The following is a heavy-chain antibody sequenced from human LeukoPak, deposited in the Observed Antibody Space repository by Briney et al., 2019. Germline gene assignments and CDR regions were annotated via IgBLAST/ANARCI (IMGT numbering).Heavy chain of an antibody. CDR1: GGSISSSSYY. Sequence: SETLSLTCTVSGGSISSSSYYWGWIRQPPGKGLEWIGSIYYSGSTYYNPSLKSRVTISVDTSKNQFSLKLSSVTAADTAVYYCARILLWFGELPDYWGQGTLVTVSS. J-gene: IGHJ4*02. CDR3: ARILLWFGELPDY. D-gene: IGHD3-10*01. CDR2: IYYSGST. V-gene: IGHV4-39*07.